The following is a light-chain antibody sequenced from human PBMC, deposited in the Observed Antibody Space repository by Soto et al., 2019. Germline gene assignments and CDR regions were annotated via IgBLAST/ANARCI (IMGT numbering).Light chain of an antibody. CDR2: GAS. J-gene: IGKJ1*01. V-gene: IGKV3-15*01. Sequence: EIVMTQSPATLSVFPGERATLSCRASQSVSSNLAWYQQKPGQAPRLLIFGASTRATGIPARFSGSGSGTEFTLTISSLQSEDLAVYYCQQYNNWPGTFGHGTKVEIK. CDR1: QSVSSN. CDR3: QQYNNWPGT.